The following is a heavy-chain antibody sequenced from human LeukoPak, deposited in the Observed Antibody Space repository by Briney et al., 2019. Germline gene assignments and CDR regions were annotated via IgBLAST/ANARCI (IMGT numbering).Heavy chain of an antibody. J-gene: IGHJ1*01. Sequence: SVKVSCKASGYTFTSYGISWVRQAPGQGLEWMGRIIPIFGTANYAQKFQGRVTITTDESTSTAYMELSSLRSEDTAVYYCARGYCSGGSCYSGYFQHWGQGTLVTVSS. CDR2: IIPIFGTA. CDR3: ARGYCSGGSCYSGYFQH. V-gene: IGHV1-69*05. D-gene: IGHD2-15*01. CDR1: GYTFTSYG.